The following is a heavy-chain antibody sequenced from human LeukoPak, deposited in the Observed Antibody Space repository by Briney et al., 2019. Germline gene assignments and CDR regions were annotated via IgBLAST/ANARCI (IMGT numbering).Heavy chain of an antibody. CDR3: TRGGEEPFDY. J-gene: IGHJ4*02. CDR2: INVEGTTT. V-gene: IGHV3-74*01. D-gene: IGHD3-10*01. CDR1: GFTFTRFW. Sequence: PGGSLRLSCAGSGFTFTRFWMHWVRQAPGKGLVWVSRINVEGTTTTYADSVEGRFTVSRDVNTLYLQMNHLRADDTAVYYCTRGGEEPFDYWGQGTLVTVSS.